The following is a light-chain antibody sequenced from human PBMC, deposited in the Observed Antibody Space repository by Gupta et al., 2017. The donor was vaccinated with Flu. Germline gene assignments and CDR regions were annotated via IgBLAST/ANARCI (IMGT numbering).Light chain of an antibody. V-gene: IGKV1-9*01. J-gene: IGKJ4*01. CDR2: ETS. Sequence: DIQLTHSPYFLSASVGDRVIITCRASQGIDSHLVWYQKKPGKAPKLLIYETSTVQSGVPSRFSGSGTGTEFTLTITSLQPEDFANYYCQQGNSYPLTFGGGTKVEIK. CDR3: QQGNSYPLT. CDR1: QGIDSH.